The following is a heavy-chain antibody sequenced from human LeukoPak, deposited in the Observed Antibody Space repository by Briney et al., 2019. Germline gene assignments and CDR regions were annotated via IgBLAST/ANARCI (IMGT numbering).Heavy chain of an antibody. V-gene: IGHV4-59*01. CDR2: IYYSGRT. D-gene: IGHD5-24*01. CDR3: ARGRWLPNAFDI. Sequence: SETLSLTCTVSGDSINSYYWNWIRQPPGKGLGWIGYIYYSGRTDYNPSLKSRVTISVDTSKHQFSMKLKSVTAADTAVYFCARGRWLPNAFDIWGQGTMVTVFS. J-gene: IGHJ3*02. CDR1: GDSINSYY.